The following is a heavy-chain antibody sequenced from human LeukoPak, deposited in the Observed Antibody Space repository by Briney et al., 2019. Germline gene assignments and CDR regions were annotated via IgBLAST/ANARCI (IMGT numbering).Heavy chain of an antibody. CDR2: IYSGGST. CDR1: GFTVSSNY. Sequence: GGSLRLSCAASGFTVSSNYMSWVRQAPGKGLEWVSVIYSGGSTYYADSVKGRFTISRDNSKYTLYLQMNSLTAEDTAVYYCAKNARSYGKRDYFDYWGQGTLVTVSS. D-gene: IGHD3-10*01. V-gene: IGHV3-53*05. CDR3: AKNARSYGKRDYFDY. J-gene: IGHJ4*02.